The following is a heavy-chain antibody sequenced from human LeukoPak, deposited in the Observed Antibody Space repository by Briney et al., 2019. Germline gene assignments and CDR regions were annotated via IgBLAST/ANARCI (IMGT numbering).Heavy chain of an antibody. Sequence: GGSLRLSCAASGFTFGTYSMNWVRQAPGKGLEWVSSISSSSSYSYYADSVRGRFTISRDNAKNSLYLQMNTLRAEDTAVYYCARDQPSYSDSGGFVPFHYWGQGTLVTVSS. D-gene: IGHD3-10*01. J-gene: IGHJ4*02. CDR3: ARDQPSYSDSGGFVPFHY. CDR2: ISSSSSYS. CDR1: GFTFGTYS. V-gene: IGHV3-21*01.